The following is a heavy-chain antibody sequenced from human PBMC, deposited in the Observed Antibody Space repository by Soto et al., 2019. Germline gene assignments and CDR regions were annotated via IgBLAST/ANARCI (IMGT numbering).Heavy chain of an antibody. Sequence: QVQLQESGPGLVKASQTLSLTCPVSGGSISSGGYYWSWIRQLPRKGLAWIGYIYNSGSTYYNPSLKSRVTISADTSKHQFSLKLSSVTAADTAVYYCARDPAPWGQGTLVTVSS. CDR1: GGSISSGGYY. CDR2: IYNSGST. J-gene: IGHJ5*02. V-gene: IGHV4-31*03. CDR3: ARDPAP.